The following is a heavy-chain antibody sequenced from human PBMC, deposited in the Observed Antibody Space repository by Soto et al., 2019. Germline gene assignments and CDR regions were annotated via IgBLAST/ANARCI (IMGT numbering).Heavy chain of an antibody. V-gene: IGHV6-1*01. CDR2: TYFRSKWYN. D-gene: IGHD5-12*01. Sequence: PSQTLSLTCAISGDSVSSNTASWNWIRQSPSRGLEWLGRTYFRSKWYNDYAVSVKSRIIINPDTSNNQFSLQLNSVTPEDTAVSFCAKGDNLGPKTGYAFDPWGQGIMVTVSS. CDR1: GDSVSSNTAS. CDR3: AKGDNLGPKTGYAFDP. J-gene: IGHJ5*02.